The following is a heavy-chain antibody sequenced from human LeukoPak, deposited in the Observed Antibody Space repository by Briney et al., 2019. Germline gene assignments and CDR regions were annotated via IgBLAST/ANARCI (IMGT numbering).Heavy chain of an antibody. J-gene: IGHJ5*02. V-gene: IGHV7-4-1*02. CDR3: ARDSTLERYNWFDP. D-gene: IGHD1-1*01. CDR1: GYTFTSYA. Sequence: ASVKVSCKASGYTFTSYAMNWVRQAPGQGLEWMGWINTNTGNPTYAQGFTGRFVFSLDTSVSTAYLQISSLKAEDTAVYYCARDSTLERYNWFDPWGQGTLVTVSS. CDR2: INTNTGNP.